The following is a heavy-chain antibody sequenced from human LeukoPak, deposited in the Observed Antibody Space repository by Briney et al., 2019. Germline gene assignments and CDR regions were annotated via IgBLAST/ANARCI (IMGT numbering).Heavy chain of an antibody. CDR1: GFTFSSYS. J-gene: IGHJ3*02. CDR3: VADFWSGPYAFDI. D-gene: IGHD3-3*01. CDR2: ISSSSSTT. Sequence: GGSLRLSCAASGFTFSSYSMNWVRQAPGKGLEWVSYISSSSSTTYYADSVKGRFTISRDNAKNSLYLQVNSLRDEDTAVYYCVADFWSGPYAFDIWGQGTMVTVSS. V-gene: IGHV3-48*02.